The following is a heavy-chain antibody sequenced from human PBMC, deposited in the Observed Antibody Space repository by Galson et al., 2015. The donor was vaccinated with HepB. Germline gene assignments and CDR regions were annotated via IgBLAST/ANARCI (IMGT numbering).Heavy chain of an antibody. Sequence: SVKVSCKASGFTFTSSAVQWVRQARGQRLEWIGWIVVGSGNTNYAQKFQERVTITRDMSTSTAYMELSSLRSEDTAVYYCAADIKGEEQQLVYYYMDVWGKGTTVTVSS. CDR1: GFTFTSSA. D-gene: IGHD6-13*01. CDR3: AADIKGEEQQLVYYYMDV. V-gene: IGHV1-58*01. J-gene: IGHJ6*03. CDR2: IVVGSGNT.